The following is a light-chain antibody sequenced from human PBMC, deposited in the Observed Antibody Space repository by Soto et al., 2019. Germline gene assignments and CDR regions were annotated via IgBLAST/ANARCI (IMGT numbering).Light chain of an antibody. V-gene: IGKV3-20*01. CDR2: GAS. Sequence: EIVLTQSPGTLSLSPGERATLSCRASQSVSSSYLAWYQQKPGQAPRLLISGASSRATGIPDRFSGSGSGTDLTLTISRREPEDLAVYYCQQHGSSPRTFGQGTKVEIK. CDR3: QQHGSSPRT. J-gene: IGKJ1*01. CDR1: QSVSSSY.